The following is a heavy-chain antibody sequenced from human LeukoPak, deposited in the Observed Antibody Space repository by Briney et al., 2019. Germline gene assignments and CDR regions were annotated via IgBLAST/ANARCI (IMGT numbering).Heavy chain of an antibody. CDR1: GGSFSGYY. CDR2: INHSGST. J-gene: IGHJ6*02. Sequence: SETLSPTCAVYGGSFSGYYWSWIRQPPGKGLEWIGEINHSGSTNYNPSLKSRVTISVDTSKNQFSLKLSSVTAADTAVYYCARLGTGPSYYYGMDVWGQGTTVTVSS. D-gene: IGHD5-18*01. CDR3: ARLGTGPSYYYGMDV. V-gene: IGHV4-34*01.